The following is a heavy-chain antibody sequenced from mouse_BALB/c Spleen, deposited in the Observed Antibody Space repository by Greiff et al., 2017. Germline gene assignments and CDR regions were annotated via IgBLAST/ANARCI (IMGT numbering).Heavy chain of an antibody. V-gene: IGHV5-17*02. D-gene: IGHD1-1*01. Sequence: EVQLVESGGGLVQPGGSRKLSCAASGFTFSSFGMHWVRQAPEKGLEWVAYISSGSSTIYYADTVKGRFTISRDNPKNTLFLQMTSLRSEDTAMYYCARGGTTTNYAMDYWGQGTSVTVSS. CDR3: ARGGTTTNYAMDY. CDR2: ISSGSSTI. J-gene: IGHJ4*01. CDR1: GFTFSSFG.